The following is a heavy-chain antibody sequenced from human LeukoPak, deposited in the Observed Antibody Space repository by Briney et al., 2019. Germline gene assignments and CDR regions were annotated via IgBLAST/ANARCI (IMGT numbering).Heavy chain of an antibody. V-gene: IGHV1-18*04. CDR2: ISAYNGNT. CDR3: ASLYSSSWYEYFQH. D-gene: IGHD6-13*01. J-gene: IGHJ1*01. Sequence: ASVKASCKASGYTFTSYYMHWVRQAPGQGLEWMGWISAYNGNTNYAQKLQGRVTMTTDTSTSTAYMELRSLRSDDTAVYYCASLYSSSWYEYFQHWGQGTLVTVSS. CDR1: GYTFTSYY.